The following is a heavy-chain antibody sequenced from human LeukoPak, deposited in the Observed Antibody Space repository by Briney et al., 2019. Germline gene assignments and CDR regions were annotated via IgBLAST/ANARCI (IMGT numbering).Heavy chain of an antibody. J-gene: IGHJ4*02. CDR3: ARRRKVVQAGFDY. Sequence: PSETLSLTCAGYGGSFSSYFWTWIRQTPGKGLEWIGEINHSGTTNYNPSLKSRVTMSVDTSKDQFSLKLMSVTAADTGVYYCARRRKVVQAGFDYWGQGTRVIVSS. CDR1: GGSFSSYF. CDR2: INHSGTT. V-gene: IGHV4-34*01. D-gene: IGHD2-21*01.